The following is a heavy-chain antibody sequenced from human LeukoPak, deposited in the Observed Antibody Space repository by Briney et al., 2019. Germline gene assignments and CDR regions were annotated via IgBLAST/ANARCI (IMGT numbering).Heavy chain of an antibody. Sequence: GGSLRLSCTASGFTFGDYAMSWVRQAPGKGLEWVGFIRSKAYGGTTEYAASVKGRFTISRDDSKSIAYLQMNSLKTEDTAVYYCTRQRIVATIYGYWGQGTLVTVSS. CDR3: TRQRIVATIYGY. J-gene: IGHJ4*02. CDR1: GFTFGDYA. D-gene: IGHD5-12*01. V-gene: IGHV3-49*04. CDR2: IRSKAYGGTT.